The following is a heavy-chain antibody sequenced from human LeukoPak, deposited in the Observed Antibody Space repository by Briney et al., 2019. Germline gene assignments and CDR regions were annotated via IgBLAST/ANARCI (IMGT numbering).Heavy chain of an antibody. V-gene: IGHV4-38-2*02. D-gene: IGHD4-17*01. CDR3: ARLATVTFYYFDY. J-gene: IGHJ4*02. CDR2: IYHSGST. CDR1: GYFISSGYY. Sequence: SETLSLTCTVSGYFISSGYYWGWIRQPPGKGLEWIGNIYHSGSTYYNPSLKSRVTISVDTSKNQFSLKLSSVTAADTAVYYCARLATVTFYYFDYWGQGTLVTVSS.